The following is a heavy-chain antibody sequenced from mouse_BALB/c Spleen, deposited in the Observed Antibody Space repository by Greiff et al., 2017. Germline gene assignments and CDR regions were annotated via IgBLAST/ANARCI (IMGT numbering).Heavy chain of an antibody. Sequence: LEESGAELARPGASVKMSCKASGYTFTSYTMHWVKQRPGQGLEWIGYINPSSGYTNYNQKFKDKATLTADKSSSTAYMQLSSLTSEDSAVYYCARDYRYDYAMDYWGQGTSVTVSS. CDR2: INPSSGYT. D-gene: IGHD2-14*01. J-gene: IGHJ4*01. V-gene: IGHV1-4*01. CDR1: GYTFTSYT. CDR3: ARDYRYDYAMDY.